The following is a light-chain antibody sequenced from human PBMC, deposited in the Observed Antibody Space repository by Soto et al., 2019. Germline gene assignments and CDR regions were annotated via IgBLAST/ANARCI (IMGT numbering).Light chain of an antibody. CDR1: QSLSSN. CDR2: GAS. CDR3: QQYNNWPPWA. J-gene: IGKJ1*01. Sequence: EIVMTQSPATLSVSPGERATLSCRASQSLSSNLAWYQQKPGRAPRLLIYGASTRVTGVPARFSGSGSGTEFTLTISSLQSEDFAVYYCQQYNNWPPWAFGQGTKVEIK. V-gene: IGKV3-15*01.